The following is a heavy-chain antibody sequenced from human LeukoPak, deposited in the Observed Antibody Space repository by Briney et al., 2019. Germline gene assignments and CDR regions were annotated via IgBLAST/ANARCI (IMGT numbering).Heavy chain of an antibody. D-gene: IGHD2-15*01. CDR2: LSSTSSTI. V-gene: IGHV3-48*02. CDR3: ARGYYCSGGTCYSNNWFGP. CDR1: GFTFTCYT. Sequence: GGSLRLPCAASGFTFTCYTMNWVRHAPGKGLEWVSFLSSTSSTIYYADSVKGRFTISRDNAKSSLYLQMNSQRDEDTAVYYCARGYYCSGGTCYSNNWFGPWGQGTLVTVSS. J-gene: IGHJ5*02.